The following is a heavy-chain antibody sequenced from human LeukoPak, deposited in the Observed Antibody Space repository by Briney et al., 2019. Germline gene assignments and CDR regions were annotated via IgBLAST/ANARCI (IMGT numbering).Heavy chain of an antibody. CDR3: ARAKRGYCSSTSCYKSYYYYYMDV. CDR1: GYTFTGYY. V-gene: IGHV1-2*02. Sequence: ASVKVSCKASGYTFTGYYMHWVRQAPGQGLEWMGWINPNSGGTNYAQKFQGRVTMTRDTSISTAYMELSRLRSDDTAVYYCARAKRGYCSSTSCYKSYYYYYMDVWGKGTTVTVSS. CDR2: INPNSGGT. J-gene: IGHJ6*03. D-gene: IGHD2-2*01.